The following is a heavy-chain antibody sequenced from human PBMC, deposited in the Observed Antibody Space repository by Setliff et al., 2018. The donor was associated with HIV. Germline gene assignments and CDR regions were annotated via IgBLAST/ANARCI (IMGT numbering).Heavy chain of an antibody. Sequence: PSETLSLTCTVSGGSISSYYWSWIRQPPGKGLEWIGYIYTSGSTNYNPSLKSRVTISLATSKNQSSLKLTSVTAADTAVYYCARRIDDSGSFPDKNWFDTWGQGSLVTVSS. CDR1: GGSISSYY. V-gene: IGHV4-4*09. J-gene: IGHJ5*02. CDR2: IYTSGST. D-gene: IGHD3-10*01. CDR3: ARRIDDSGSFPDKNWFDT.